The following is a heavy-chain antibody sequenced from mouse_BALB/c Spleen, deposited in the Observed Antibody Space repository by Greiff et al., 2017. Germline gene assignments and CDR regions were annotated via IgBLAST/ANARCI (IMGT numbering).Heavy chain of an antibody. J-gene: IGHJ3*01. CDR1: GYTFTDYY. Sequence: QVQLQQSGAELARPGASVKLSCKASGYTFTDYYINWVKQRTGQGLEWIGEIYPGSGNTYYNEKFKGKATLTADKSSSTAYMQLSSLTSEDSAVYFCARVITTAQFAYWGQGTLVTVSA. V-gene: IGHV1-77*01. CDR3: ARVITTAQFAY. CDR2: IYPGSGNT. D-gene: IGHD1-2*01.